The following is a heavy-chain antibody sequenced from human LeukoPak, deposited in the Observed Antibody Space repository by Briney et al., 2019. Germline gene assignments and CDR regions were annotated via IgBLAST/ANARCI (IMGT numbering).Heavy chain of an antibody. Sequence: SQTLSLTCAIARDSVSSNSAAWNWIRQSPSRGLDGLGRTYYRSKLYNDYAVSVKSRITIKPDTSKNHFTLQLNSVTPEDTAVYYCAREGGYLENWGQGTLVTVSS. CDR2: TYYRSKLYN. CDR3: AREGGYLEN. V-gene: IGHV6-1*01. J-gene: IGHJ4*02. D-gene: IGHD6-13*01. CDR1: RDSVSSNSAA.